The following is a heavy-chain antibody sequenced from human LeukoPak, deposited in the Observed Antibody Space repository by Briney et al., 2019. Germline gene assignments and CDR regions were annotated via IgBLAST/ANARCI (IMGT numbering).Heavy chain of an antibody. CDR2: FIPILGTA. CDR3: AGIPVFGVVLHQEPV. V-gene: IGHV1-69*06. D-gene: IGHD3-3*01. J-gene: IGHJ6*04. Sequence: GSSVKVSCKASGGTFSDYALNWVRQAPGQGLEWMGVFIPILGTANSTQKFQDRVTITADISTNTVYMELSSLRPEDTAVYFCAGIPVFGVVLHQEPVWGKGTTVTVSS. CDR1: GGTFSDYA.